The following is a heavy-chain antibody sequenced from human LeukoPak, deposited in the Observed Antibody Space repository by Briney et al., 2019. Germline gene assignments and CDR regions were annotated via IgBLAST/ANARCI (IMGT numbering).Heavy chain of an antibody. CDR2: ISYNGHNK. CDR3: AKDPGMAVYSYGYDAFDI. Sequence: PGGSLRLSCAASGFTLSSYGMHWVRQAPGKGLEWVAVISYNGHNKYSADSVRGRFTISRDNSKNTLYLQMNSLRAEDTAIYYCAKDPGMAVYSYGYDAFDIWGQGTMVTVSS. D-gene: IGHD5-18*01. V-gene: IGHV3-30*18. CDR1: GFTLSSYG. J-gene: IGHJ3*02.